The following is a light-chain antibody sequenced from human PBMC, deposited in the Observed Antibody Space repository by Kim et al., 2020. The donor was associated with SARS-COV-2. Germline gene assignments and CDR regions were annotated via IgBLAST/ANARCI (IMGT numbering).Light chain of an antibody. J-gene: IGLJ2*01. CDR1: SSDVGSFKL. CDR2: EVT. V-gene: IGLV2-23*02. Sequence: QSALSQPASVSGSPGQSITISCTGTSSDVGSFKLVSWYQHHPGKAPKLIISEVTKRPSGVSHRFSGSKSDNTASLTISGLQAEDEADYYCCSYAGSRTLVFGGGTK. CDR3: CSYAGSRTLV.